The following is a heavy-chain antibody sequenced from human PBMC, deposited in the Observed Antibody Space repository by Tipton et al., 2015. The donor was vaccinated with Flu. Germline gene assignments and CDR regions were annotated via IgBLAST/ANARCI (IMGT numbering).Heavy chain of an antibody. Sequence: QLVQSGAEVKKPGASVKVSCKTSGYRFTTYDINWVRQASGQGLEWMGWMNPDNGNTGYAQKFQGRVSLTRDTSIRTAYMGLTRLTSDDTAVYFCARTPRKGDVDNWGQGTQVTVSS. CDR3: ARTPRKGDVDN. D-gene: IGHD1-14*01. V-gene: IGHV1-8*01. CDR2: MNPDNGNT. J-gene: IGHJ4*02. CDR1: GYRFTTYD.